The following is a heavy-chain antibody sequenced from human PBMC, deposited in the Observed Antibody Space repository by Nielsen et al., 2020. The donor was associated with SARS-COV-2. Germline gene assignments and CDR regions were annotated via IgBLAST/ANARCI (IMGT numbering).Heavy chain of an antibody. V-gene: IGHV1-18*01. Sequence: ASVKVSCKASGYTFTSYGISWVRQAPGQGLEWMGWISAYNGNTNYAQKLQGRVTMTTDTSTSTAYMELRSLRSEDTAVYYCARDLKLVGAIRRDSPDAFDIWGQGTMVTVSS. J-gene: IGHJ3*02. CDR1: GYTFTSYG. D-gene: IGHD1-26*01. CDR3: ARDLKLVGAIRRDSPDAFDI. CDR2: ISAYNGNT.